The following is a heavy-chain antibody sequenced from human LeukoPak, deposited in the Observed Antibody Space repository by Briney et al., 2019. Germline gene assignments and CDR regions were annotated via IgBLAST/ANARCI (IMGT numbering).Heavy chain of an antibody. J-gene: IGHJ5*02. D-gene: IGHD2-2*01. Sequence: SETLSLTCTVSGGSISSYHWSWIRQPAGRGLEWIGRIYTSGSTNYNPSLKSRVTMSVDTSKNQFSLKLSSVTAADTAVYYCARAVVPAADNWFDPWGQGTLVTVSS. CDR2: IYTSGST. CDR3: ARAVVPAADNWFDP. CDR1: GGSISSYH. V-gene: IGHV4-4*07.